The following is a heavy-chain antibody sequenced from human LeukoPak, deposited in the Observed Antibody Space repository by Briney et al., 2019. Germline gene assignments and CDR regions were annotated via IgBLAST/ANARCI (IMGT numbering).Heavy chain of an antibody. J-gene: IGHJ4*02. CDR3: ARAGIGSSWYHVGSNCFDY. V-gene: IGHV1-3*03. CDR2: INAGNGNT. CDR1: GYTFTSYA. Sequence: GASVKVSCKASGYTFTSYAMHWVRQAPGQRLEWMGWINAGNGNTKYSQEFQGRVTITRDTSASTAYMELSSLRSEDMAVYYCARAGIGSSWYHVGSNCFDYWGQGTLVTVSS. D-gene: IGHD6-13*01.